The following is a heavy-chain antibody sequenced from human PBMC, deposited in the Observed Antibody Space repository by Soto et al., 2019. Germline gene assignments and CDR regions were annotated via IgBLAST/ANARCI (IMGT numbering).Heavy chain of an antibody. CDR3: ARGLNWNYWGRRGGPKNLKYGMDV. CDR1: GGTFSSYA. J-gene: IGHJ6*02. CDR2: IIPIFGTA. D-gene: IGHD1-7*01. V-gene: IGHV1-69*01. Sequence: QVQLVQSGAEVKKPGSSVKVSCKASGGTFSSYAISWVRQAPGQGLEWMGGIIPIFGTANYAQKFQGRVTITVDESTSTAYMELSSLRSEDTAVYYCARGLNWNYWGRRGGPKNLKYGMDVWGQGTTVTVSS.